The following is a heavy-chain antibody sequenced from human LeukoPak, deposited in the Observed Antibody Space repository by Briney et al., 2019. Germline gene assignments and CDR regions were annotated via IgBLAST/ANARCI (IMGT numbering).Heavy chain of an antibody. CDR3: ARVPYCGGDCYGDAFDI. CDR2: ISAYNGNT. CDR1: GYTFTSYG. J-gene: IGHJ3*02. V-gene: IGHV1-18*01. D-gene: IGHD2-21*02. Sequence: ASVKVSCKASGYTFTSYGIHWVRQAPGQGLEWMGWISAYNGNTNYAQKLQGRVTMTTDTSTSTAYMELRSLRSDDTAVYYCARVPYCGGDCYGDAFDIWGQGTMVTVSS.